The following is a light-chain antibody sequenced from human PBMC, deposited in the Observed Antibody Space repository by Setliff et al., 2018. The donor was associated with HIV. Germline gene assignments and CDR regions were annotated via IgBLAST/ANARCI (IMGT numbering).Light chain of an antibody. V-gene: IGKV1-39*01. CDR1: QRITKY. Sequence: DIQMTQSPSSLSASVGDRVTISCWASQRITKYLNWYQQRPGKAPKLLFSATSYMHSGVPSRFSAGGSGTDFTLTISGLQREDFATYFCQQSQEIPLTFGGGTKVDIK. CDR3: QQSQEIPLT. J-gene: IGKJ4*01. CDR2: ATS.